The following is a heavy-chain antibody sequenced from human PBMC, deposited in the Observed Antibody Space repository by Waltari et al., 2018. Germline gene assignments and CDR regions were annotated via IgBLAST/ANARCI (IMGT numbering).Heavy chain of an antibody. V-gene: IGHV4-39*01. D-gene: IGHD6-19*01. J-gene: IGHJ4*02. CDR2: IYYSGGT. Sequence: QLQLQASGPGLVKPSETLSFTCTVSGGSISSSSYYWGWIRQPPGKGLAWIGRIYYSGGTYDNPSLKSRDTISVDTSKNQFSRKLSSVTAADTAVYYCATKRESSASGFDYWGQGTLVTVSS. CDR3: ATKRESSASGFDY. CDR1: GGSISSSSYY.